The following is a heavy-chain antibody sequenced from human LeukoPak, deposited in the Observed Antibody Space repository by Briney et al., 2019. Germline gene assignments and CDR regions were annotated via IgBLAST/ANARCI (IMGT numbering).Heavy chain of an antibody. Sequence: GGSLRLSCAASGFTFSSYWMGWVRQAPGKGLEWVANIKQDGSEKYYVDSVKGRFTISRDNAKNSLYLQMNSLRAEDTAVYYCARAVAGTLFAFDIWGQGTMVTVSS. CDR3: ARAVAGTLFAFDI. V-gene: IGHV3-7*01. J-gene: IGHJ3*02. D-gene: IGHD6-19*01. CDR1: GFTFSSYW. CDR2: IKQDGSEK.